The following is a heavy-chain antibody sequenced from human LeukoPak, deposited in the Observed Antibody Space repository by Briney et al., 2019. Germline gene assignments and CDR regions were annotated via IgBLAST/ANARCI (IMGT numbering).Heavy chain of an antibody. CDR3: ARGYSLDY. Sequence: SETLSLTCTVSGGSISSGGYYWSWIRQHPGKGLEWIGYIYYSGSTYYNPSLKSRVIISVDTSKNQFSLNLSSVTAADTAVYYCARGYSLDYWGQGTLVTVSS. D-gene: IGHD5-18*01. CDR1: GGSISSGGYY. CDR2: IYYSGST. V-gene: IGHV4-30-4*08. J-gene: IGHJ4*02.